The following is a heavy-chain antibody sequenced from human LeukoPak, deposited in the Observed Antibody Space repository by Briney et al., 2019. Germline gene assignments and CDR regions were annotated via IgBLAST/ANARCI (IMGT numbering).Heavy chain of an antibody. CDR1: GGSISSYY. CDR2: IYYSGST. CDR3: ARGHSGSPTKFDY. V-gene: IGHV4-59*01. D-gene: IGHD2-15*01. J-gene: IGHJ4*02. Sequence: SETLSLTCTVSGGSISSYYWSWIRQPPGKGLEWIGYIYYSGSTNYNPSLKSRVTISVDTSKNQFPLKLSSVTAADTAVYYCARGHSGSPTKFDYWGQGTLVTVSS.